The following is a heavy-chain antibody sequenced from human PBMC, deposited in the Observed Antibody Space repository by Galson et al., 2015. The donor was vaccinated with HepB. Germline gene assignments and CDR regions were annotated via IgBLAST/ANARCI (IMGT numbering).Heavy chain of an antibody. Sequence: SETLSLTCSVSGGSISSYYWSWIRQPPGKGLEWIGYIYYRGNTKYNSSLKSRVTISVDTSKNQFSLRLTSVTAADTAVYYCARGGYFYGMDVWGQGTTVTVSS. CDR1: GGSISSYY. V-gene: IGHV4-59*01. CDR3: ARGGYFYGMDV. J-gene: IGHJ6*02. CDR2: IYYRGNT.